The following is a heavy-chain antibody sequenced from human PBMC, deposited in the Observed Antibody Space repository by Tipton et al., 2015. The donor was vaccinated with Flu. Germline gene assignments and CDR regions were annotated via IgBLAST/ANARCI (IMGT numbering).Heavy chain of an antibody. CDR1: GGNFNNYA. D-gene: IGHD5-24*01. J-gene: IGHJ5*02. CDR3: ARGWERWLQPTNHFDP. CDR2: ILPIFGTA. V-gene: IGHV1-69*01. Sequence: QVQLVQSGAEVKKPGSSVRVSCKASGGNFNNYAISWVRQAPGQGLEWMGGILPIFGTANYAQKFQGRVTITAEESTSTAYMELSSLRSDDTAIYYCARGWERWLQPTNHFDPWGQGTLVTVSS.